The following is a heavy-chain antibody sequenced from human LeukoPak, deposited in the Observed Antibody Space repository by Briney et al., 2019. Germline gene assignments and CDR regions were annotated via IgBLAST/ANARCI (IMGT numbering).Heavy chain of an antibody. CDR3: ARGPAVADYFQFYYMDV. D-gene: IGHD6-19*01. CDR2: INLDGSEK. CDR1: GFIFSTSW. J-gene: IGHJ6*03. V-gene: IGHV3-7*01. Sequence: GGSLRLSCTASGFIFSTSWMTWVRQAPGKGLEWVANINLDGSEKYYVDSVKGRFTISRDNAKNSLYLRMNSLSADDTAVYHCARGPAVADYFQFYYMDVWGKGTTVTVSS.